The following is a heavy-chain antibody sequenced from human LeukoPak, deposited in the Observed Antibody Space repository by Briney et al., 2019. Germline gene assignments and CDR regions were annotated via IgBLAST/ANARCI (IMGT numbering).Heavy chain of an antibody. CDR3: ARVHHYFDIAFDY. J-gene: IGHJ4*02. V-gene: IGHV1-46*01. CDR1: GYTFTGYF. CDR2: INPSGGST. D-gene: IGHD3-22*01. Sequence: ASVKVSCKASGYTFTGYFMHWVRQAPGQGLEWMGMINPSGGSTNYAQTFQGRVTMTRDMSTSTVYMELSSLRSEDTAVYYCARVHHYFDIAFDYWGQGTLVIVFS.